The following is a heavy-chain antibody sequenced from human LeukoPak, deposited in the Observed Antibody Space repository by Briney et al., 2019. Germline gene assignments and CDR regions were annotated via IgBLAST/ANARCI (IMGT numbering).Heavy chain of an antibody. D-gene: IGHD6-13*01. CDR3: ARGYSTSWTYYFDY. Sequence: VKPSETLAITCTVSDGAITGYYWGWIRQPPGKGLDWIGHLHYGGSTNYNPSLKSRVTISVDTSKNHFSLKLSSVTAANTAVYYCARGYSTSWTYYFDYWGQGALVTVSS. J-gene: IGHJ4*02. CDR1: DGAITGYY. V-gene: IGHV4-59*01. CDR2: LHYGGST.